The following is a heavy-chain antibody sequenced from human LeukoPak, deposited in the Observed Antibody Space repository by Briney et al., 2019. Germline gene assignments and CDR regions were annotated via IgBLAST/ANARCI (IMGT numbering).Heavy chain of an antibody. V-gene: IGHV1-24*01. Sequence: ASVKVSCKVSGYTLTELSMHRVRQAPGKGLEWMGGFDPEDGETIYAQKFQGRVTMTEDTSTDTAYMELSSLRSEDTAVYYCAAIGPYGSSSYFDYWGQGTLVTVSS. CDR2: FDPEDGET. CDR1: GYTLTELS. D-gene: IGHD6-13*01. CDR3: AAIGPYGSSSYFDY. J-gene: IGHJ4*02.